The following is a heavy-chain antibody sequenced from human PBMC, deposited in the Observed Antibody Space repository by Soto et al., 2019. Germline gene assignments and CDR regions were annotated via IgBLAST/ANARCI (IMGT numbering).Heavy chain of an antibody. D-gene: IGHD3-3*01. CDR2: INPNSGGT. Sequence: GASVKVSCKVSGFTFITSTVHWVRQAPGQGLEWMGWINPNSGGTNYAQKFQGWVTMTRDTSISTAYMELSRLRSDDTAVYYCARAGVMDYDFWSGYYWFDPWGQGTLVTVSS. CDR3: ARAGVMDYDFWSGYYWFDP. V-gene: IGHV1-2*04. J-gene: IGHJ5*02. CDR1: GFTFITST.